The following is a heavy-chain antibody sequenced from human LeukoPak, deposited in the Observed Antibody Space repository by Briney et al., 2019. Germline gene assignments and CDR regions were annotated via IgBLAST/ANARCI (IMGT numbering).Heavy chain of an antibody. J-gene: IGHJ5*02. CDR3: AHRLTDILTGSGGWFGP. Sequence: SGPTLVKPTQTLTLTCTFSGLSLSTSGVGVGWIRQPPGKALEWLALIYWNDDKRYSPSLESRLTITKDTSKNQVVLTVTNMDPVDTATYYCAHRLTDILTGSGGWFGPWGQGTLVTVSS. V-gene: IGHV2-5*01. D-gene: IGHD3-9*01. CDR1: GLSLSTSGVG. CDR2: IYWNDDK.